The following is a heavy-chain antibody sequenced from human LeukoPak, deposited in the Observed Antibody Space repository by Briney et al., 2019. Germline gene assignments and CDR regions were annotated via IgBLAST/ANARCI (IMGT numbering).Heavy chain of an antibody. D-gene: IGHD1-26*01. CDR2: ISGSGGST. V-gene: IGHV3-23*01. CDR1: GFTFSSYE. J-gene: IGHJ4*02. Sequence: GGSLRLSCAASGFTFSSYEMNWVRQAPGKGLDWVSAISGSGGSTYYADSVKGRFTISRDNSKNTLYLQMNSLRAEDTAVYYCATVGWELASRYFDYWGQGTLVTVSS. CDR3: ATVGWELASRYFDY.